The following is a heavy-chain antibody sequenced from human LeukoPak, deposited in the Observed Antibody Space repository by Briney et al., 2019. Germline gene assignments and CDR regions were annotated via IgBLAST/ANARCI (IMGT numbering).Heavy chain of an antibody. CDR1: GFTFSSYA. J-gene: IGHJ3*02. D-gene: IGHD3-10*01. CDR3: ANPVGVRGAFDI. Sequence: PGGSLGLSCAASGFTFSSYAMSWVRQAPGKGLEWVSAISGSGGSTYYADSVKGRFTISRDNSKNTLYLQMNSLRAEDTAVYYCANPVGVRGAFDIWGQGTMVTVSS. V-gene: IGHV3-23*01. CDR2: ISGSGGST.